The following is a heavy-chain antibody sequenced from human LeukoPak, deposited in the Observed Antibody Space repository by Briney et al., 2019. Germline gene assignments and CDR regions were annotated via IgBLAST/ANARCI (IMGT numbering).Heavy chain of an antibody. CDR2: INHSGST. CDR1: GGSFSGYY. V-gene: IGHV4-34*01. J-gene: IGHJ4*02. Sequence: SETLSLTCAVYGGSFSGYYWSWIRQPPGKGLEWIGEINHSGSTNYNPSLKSRVTISVDTSKNQFSLKLSSVTAADTAVYYCARGHIARRPYYFDYWGQGTLVTVSS. CDR3: ARGHIARRPYYFDY. D-gene: IGHD2-21*01.